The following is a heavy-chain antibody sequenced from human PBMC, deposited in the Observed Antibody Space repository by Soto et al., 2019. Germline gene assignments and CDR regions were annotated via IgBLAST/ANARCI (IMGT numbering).Heavy chain of an antibody. CDR3: ARAHYDFLTGGDQYCFSGLDV. CDR2: IWNDGTTE. D-gene: IGHD3-9*01. Sequence: SSAASECAMRGYGVHRVRQATGKGLEWVAAIWNDGTTEAYAASVKGRITIARDKSENKLYLQMNSLRSGDTAVYYCARAHYDFLTGGDQYCFSGLDVWGQGTTVTVSS. CDR1: ECAMRGYG. V-gene: IGHV3-33*08. J-gene: IGHJ6*02.